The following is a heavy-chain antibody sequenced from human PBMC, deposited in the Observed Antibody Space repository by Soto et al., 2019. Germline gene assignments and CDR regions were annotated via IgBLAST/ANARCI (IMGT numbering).Heavy chain of an antibody. D-gene: IGHD5-12*01. CDR1: GASIYTYY. Sequence: ETLSLTCNVSGASIYTYYWNWIRQSPGKGLEWIGYISDGGSTNYNPSLKSRVTISVDKSKNQFSLKLSSVTAADTAVYYCARGAGIYVVYGMDVWGQGTTVTVSS. J-gene: IGHJ6*02. V-gene: IGHV4-59*12. CDR3: ARGAGIYVVYGMDV. CDR2: ISDGGST.